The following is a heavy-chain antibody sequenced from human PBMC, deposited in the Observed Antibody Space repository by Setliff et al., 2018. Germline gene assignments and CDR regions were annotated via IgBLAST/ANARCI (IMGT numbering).Heavy chain of an antibody. D-gene: IGHD2-15*01. CDR1: GFSFSNTK. V-gene: IGHV3-15*01. Sequence: PGGSLRLSCLASGFSFSNTKMSWIRQAPGKGLEWVGRIKSAADGGTIEYAAAVNGRFTVSRDNSKNTLFLQMNSLRPEDTAVYYCARTCSGSGCYAGLESWGQGTPVTVSS. CDR2: IKSAADGGTI. CDR3: ARTCSGSGCYAGLES. J-gene: IGHJ4*02.